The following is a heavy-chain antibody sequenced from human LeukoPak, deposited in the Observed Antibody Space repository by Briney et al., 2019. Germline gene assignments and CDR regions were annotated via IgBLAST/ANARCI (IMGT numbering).Heavy chain of an antibody. Sequence: ASVKVSCKASGYTFTSYGISWVRQAPGQGLEWMGWISAYNGNTNYAQKLQGRVTMTTDTSTSTAYMELRSLRSDDTAVYYCARDTNTDGYNYDAFDIWGQGTMVTVSS. CDR3: ARDTNTDGYNYDAFDI. V-gene: IGHV1-18*01. CDR2: ISAYNGNT. CDR1: GYTFTSYG. J-gene: IGHJ3*02. D-gene: IGHD5-24*01.